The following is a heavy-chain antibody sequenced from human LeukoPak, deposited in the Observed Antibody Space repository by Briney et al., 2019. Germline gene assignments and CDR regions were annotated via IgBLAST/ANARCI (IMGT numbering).Heavy chain of an antibody. D-gene: IGHD3-10*01. J-gene: IGHJ4*02. Sequence: ASVKVSCNASGYTFTSYYIHWVRQAPGQGLDWMGVINPSGGSTSYAQKFQGRVTMTRDTSTSTIYMELSSLRFEDTAVYYCARETPPASGFGEFFFKCWGQGTLVTVSS. V-gene: IGHV1-46*01. CDR2: INPSGGST. CDR3: ARETPPASGFGEFFFKC. CDR1: GYTFTSYY.